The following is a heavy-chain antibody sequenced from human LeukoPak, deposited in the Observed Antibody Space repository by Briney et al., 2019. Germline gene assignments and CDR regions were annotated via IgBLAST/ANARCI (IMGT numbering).Heavy chain of an antibody. V-gene: IGHV3-7*04. CDR1: GFTFSSSW. Sequence: GGSLRLSCAASGFTFSSSWMSWARLAPGKGLEWVANIKQDGSEKYYVDSVKGRFTISRDNAKNSLYLQMNSLRDEDTAVYYCARNYGGNSAGWGQGTLVTVSS. J-gene: IGHJ4*02. D-gene: IGHD4-23*01. CDR2: IKQDGSEK. CDR3: ARNYGGNSAG.